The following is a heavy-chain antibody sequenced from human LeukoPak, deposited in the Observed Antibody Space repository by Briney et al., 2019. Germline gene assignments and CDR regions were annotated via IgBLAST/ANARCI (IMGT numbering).Heavy chain of an antibody. CDR2: IYYSGRT. J-gene: IGHJ3*02. V-gene: IGHV4-59*11. Sequence: PSETLSLPCTVWGGSISSHYWSWIRQPPGKGLEWIGFIYYSGRTRYNPSLHSRVTISADTSKNHLSLKLTSVTAADTAVYYCARLLDNDSSGDPDTFDMWGQGIMVTVSS. CDR3: ARLLDNDSSGDPDTFDM. CDR1: GGSISSHY. D-gene: IGHD3-22*01.